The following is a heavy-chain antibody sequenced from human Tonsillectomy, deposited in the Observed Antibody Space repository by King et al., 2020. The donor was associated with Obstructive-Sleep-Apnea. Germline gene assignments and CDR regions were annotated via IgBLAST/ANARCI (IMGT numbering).Heavy chain of an antibody. Sequence: QLQESGPGLVKPSETLSLTCTVSGGSISSYYWSWIRQPPGKGLEWIGYIYYSGSTNYNPSLKSRVTISVDTSKNQFSLKLSSVTAADTAVYYCARHIAAAGSYYYYGMDVWGQGTTVTVSS. J-gene: IGHJ6*02. V-gene: IGHV4-59*08. D-gene: IGHD6-13*01. CDR2: IYYSGST. CDR1: GGSISSYY. CDR3: ARHIAAAGSYYYYGMDV.